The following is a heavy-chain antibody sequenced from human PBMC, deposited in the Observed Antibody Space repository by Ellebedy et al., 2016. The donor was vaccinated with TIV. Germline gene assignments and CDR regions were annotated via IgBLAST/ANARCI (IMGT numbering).Heavy chain of an antibody. V-gene: IGHV3-69-1*01. D-gene: IGHD3-10*01. CDR1: GFPFSNVW. J-gene: IGHJ4*02. CDR3: ASRGVAVQGADY. Sequence: GESLKISCAASGFPFSNVWLNWVRQPPGTGLEWVSYISDGDTIYYADSVKGRFTISRDNAKNTLYLQMNSLRAEDTAVYYCASRGVAVQGADYWGQGTLVTVSS. CDR2: ISDGDTI.